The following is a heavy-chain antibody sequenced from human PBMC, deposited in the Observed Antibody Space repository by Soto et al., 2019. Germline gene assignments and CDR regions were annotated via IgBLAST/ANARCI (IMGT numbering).Heavy chain of an antibody. CDR1: GGSINSNY. J-gene: IGHJ6*03. CDR3: ARETHGYYYYMDV. V-gene: IGHV4-59*01. Sequence: SETLSLTCTVSGGSINSNYWSWIRQPPGKGLEWIGYIYYSGSTNYNPSLKSRVTISIDMSKNQFSLKLSSVTAADTAVYYCARETHGYYYYMDVWGRGTTVTVSS. CDR2: IYYSGST.